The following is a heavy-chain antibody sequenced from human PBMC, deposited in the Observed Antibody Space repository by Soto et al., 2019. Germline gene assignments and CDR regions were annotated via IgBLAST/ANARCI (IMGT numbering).Heavy chain of an antibody. D-gene: IGHD5-18*01. J-gene: IGHJ4*02. CDR3: AHRGYMYGNWDQGYIDH. V-gene: IGHV2-5*02. Sequence: QITLKESGPPRVKPTQTLTLTCTFSGFSLSTSGVGVAWIRQPPGKALEWLAVIYWDDDKRYSASLKSRLTITKDTSKNQVVLTMTYVDLVDTGTYFCAHRGYMYGNWDQGYIDHWGQGILVTVSS. CDR1: GFSLSTSGVG. CDR2: IYWDDDK.